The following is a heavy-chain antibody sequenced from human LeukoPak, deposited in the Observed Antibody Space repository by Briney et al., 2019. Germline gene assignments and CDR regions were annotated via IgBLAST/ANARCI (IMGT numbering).Heavy chain of an antibody. V-gene: IGHV1-8*01. J-gene: IGHJ4*02. D-gene: IGHD5-12*01. CDR3: ARAGYSGYDYPFDY. CDR1: GYTFTSYD. Sequence: ASVKVSCKASGYTFTSYDINWVRQATGQGLEWMGWMNPNSGNTGYAQKFQGRVTMTRNTSISTAYMELSSLRSDDTAVYYCARAGYSGYDYPFDYWGQGTLVTVSS. CDR2: MNPNSGNT.